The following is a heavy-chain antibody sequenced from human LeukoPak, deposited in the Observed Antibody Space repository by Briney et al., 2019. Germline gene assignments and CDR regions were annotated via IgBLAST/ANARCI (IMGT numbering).Heavy chain of an antibody. V-gene: IGHV1-18*01. J-gene: IGHJ4*02. Sequence: GASVKASCKASGYSFSNYGISWVRQAPGQGLGWMGWISGYNGNTNYAQKFQGRVTMTTDTSTSTAYMELRSLRSDDTAVYYCARDCGYQCLFDYWGQGTLVTVSS. CDR2: ISGYNGNT. CDR1: GYSFSNYG. CDR3: ARDCGYQCLFDY. D-gene: IGHD5-12*01.